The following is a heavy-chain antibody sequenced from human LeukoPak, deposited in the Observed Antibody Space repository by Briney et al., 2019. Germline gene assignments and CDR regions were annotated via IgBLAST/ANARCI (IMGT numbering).Heavy chain of an antibody. D-gene: IGHD1-26*01. CDR3: ARGQWELLQSWFDP. V-gene: IGHV5-51*01. Sequence: GESLKISCKGSGYSFTGYWIGWVRQMPGKGLEWVGIIYPGDSDTRYSPSFKGQATISADKSISTAYLQWSSLKASGTAMYYCARGQWELLQSWFDPWGQGTLVTVSS. J-gene: IGHJ5*02. CDR1: GYSFTGYW. CDR2: IYPGDSDT.